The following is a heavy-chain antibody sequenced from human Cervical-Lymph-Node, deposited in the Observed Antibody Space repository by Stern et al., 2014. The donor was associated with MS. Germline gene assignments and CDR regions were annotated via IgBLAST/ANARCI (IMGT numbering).Heavy chain of an antibody. V-gene: IGHV3-30-3*01. Sequence: QVQLVESGGGVVQPGRSLRLSCAASGFAFSSYAMNWVRQAPGKGLEWVAFISYHGSNKQYADSVKGRFTISRDNSKNTVYLEMNSLRAEDTAVYYCARDADCGNTACYAGEEEAFDIWGQGTMVTVSS. J-gene: IGHJ3*02. CDR2: ISYHGSNK. CDR1: GFAFSSYA. CDR3: ARDADCGNTACYAGEEEAFDI. D-gene: IGHD2-2*01.